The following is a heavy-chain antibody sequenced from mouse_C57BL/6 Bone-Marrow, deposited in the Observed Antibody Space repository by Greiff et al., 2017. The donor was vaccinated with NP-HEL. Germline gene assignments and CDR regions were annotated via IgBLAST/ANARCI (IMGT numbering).Heavy chain of an antibody. CDR3: ARHGDYFGSSYGYFDV. CDR1: GYTFTEYT. Sequence: QVQLQQPGAELVKPGASVKLSCKASGYTFTEYTIHWVKQRSGQGLEWIGWFYPGSGSIKYNEKFKDKATLTVDKSSSTVYMELSSLTSEDSAVYFCARHGDYFGSSYGYFDVWGTGTTVTVSS. CDR2: FYPGSGSI. J-gene: IGHJ1*03. V-gene: IGHV1-62-2*01. D-gene: IGHD1-1*01.